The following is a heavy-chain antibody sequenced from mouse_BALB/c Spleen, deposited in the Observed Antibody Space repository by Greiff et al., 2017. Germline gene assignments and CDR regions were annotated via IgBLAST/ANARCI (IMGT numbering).Heavy chain of an antibody. CDR3: ARDYAY. D-gene: IGHD2-13*01. Sequence: VQLQQSGPELVKPGASVKMSCKASGYTFTDYVISWVKQRTGQGLEWIGEIYPGSGSTYYNEKFKGKATLTADKSSNTAYMQLSSLTSEDSAVYFCARDYAYWGQGTLVTVSA. J-gene: IGHJ3*01. V-gene: IGHV1-81*01. CDR1: GYTFTDYV. CDR2: IYPGSGST.